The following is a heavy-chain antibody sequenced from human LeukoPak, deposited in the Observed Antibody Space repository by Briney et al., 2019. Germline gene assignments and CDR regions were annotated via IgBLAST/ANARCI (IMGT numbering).Heavy chain of an antibody. CDR1: GYRFTSYW. Sequence: RLGESPKISCKGSGYRFTSYWIGWVRQMPGKGLEWMGIIYPGDSDTRYSPAFQGQVTISADKSISTAYLQWSSLKASDTAMYYCARQDCSGGSCYSGSYYHYGMDVWGQGTTVTVSS. CDR3: ARQDCSGGSCYSGSYYHYGMDV. D-gene: IGHD2-15*01. J-gene: IGHJ6*02. V-gene: IGHV5-51*01. CDR2: IYPGDSDT.